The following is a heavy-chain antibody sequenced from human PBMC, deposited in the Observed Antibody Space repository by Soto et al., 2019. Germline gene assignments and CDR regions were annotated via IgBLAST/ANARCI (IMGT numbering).Heavy chain of an antibody. V-gene: IGHV4-4*02. Sequence: QVQLQESGPGLVRPSGTLSLTCTVSGGSITSDNWLRWVRQPPGKGLEWIGEVFHSGRTSYNPSLRNRITISLDKSRNQCSLKVTSVTAADTAVYYCARAGSYNWAYWGQGTLVTVSS. CDR1: GGSITSDNW. CDR3: ARAGSYNWAY. J-gene: IGHJ4*02. CDR2: VFHSGRT. D-gene: IGHD1-1*01.